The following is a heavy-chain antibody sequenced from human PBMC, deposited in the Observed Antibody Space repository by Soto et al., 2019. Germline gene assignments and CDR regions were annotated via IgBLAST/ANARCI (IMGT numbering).Heavy chain of an antibody. CDR1: GFTFSSYA. CDR3: ARDRAPAYDFWSGLARIYYYYGMDV. J-gene: IGHJ6*02. Sequence: GGSLRLSCAASGFTFSSYAMHWVRQAPGKGLEWVAVISYDGSNKYYADSVKGRFTISRDNSKNTLYLQMNSLRAEDTAVYYCARDRAPAYDFWSGLARIYYYYGMDVWGQGTTVTVSS. CDR2: ISYDGSNK. V-gene: IGHV3-30-3*01. D-gene: IGHD3-3*01.